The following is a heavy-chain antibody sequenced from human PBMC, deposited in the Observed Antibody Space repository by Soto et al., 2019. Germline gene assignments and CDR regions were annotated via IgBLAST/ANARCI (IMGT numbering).Heavy chain of an antibody. Sequence: GGSLRLSCSASGFTFSSYAMHWVRQAPGKGLEYVSAISSNGGSTYYADSVKGRFTISRDNSKNTLYLQMSSLRAEDTAVYYCVKEGRKRYNWNDVLFAWPGNYYYGMDVWGQGTTVTVSS. J-gene: IGHJ6*02. CDR1: GFTFSSYA. CDR3: VKEGRKRYNWNDVLFAWPGNYYYGMDV. V-gene: IGHV3-64D*08. D-gene: IGHD1-1*01. CDR2: ISSNGGST.